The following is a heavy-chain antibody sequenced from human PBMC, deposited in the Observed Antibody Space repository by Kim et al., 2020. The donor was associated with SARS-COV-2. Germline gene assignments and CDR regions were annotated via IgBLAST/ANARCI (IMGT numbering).Heavy chain of an antibody. D-gene: IGHD2-15*01. V-gene: IGHV3-23*01. CDR3: AKVVAGAAE. J-gene: IGHJ4*02. Sequence: GSNYDERSVKGRSTISRDNSKNTLYLQMNRRGAEDTAVYYCAKVVAGAAEWGQGTLVTVSS. CDR2: GSN.